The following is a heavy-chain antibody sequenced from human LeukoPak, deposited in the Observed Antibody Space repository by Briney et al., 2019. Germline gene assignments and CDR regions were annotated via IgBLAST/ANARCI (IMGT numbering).Heavy chain of an antibody. CDR1: GGSISSSSYY. D-gene: IGHD5-18*01. V-gene: IGHV4-61*05. CDR2: IYYSGST. J-gene: IGHJ4*02. CDR3: ARQAGYGMYYFDY. Sequence: KPSETLSLTCTVSGGSISSSSYYWSWIRQPPGKGLEWIGYIYYSGSTNYNPSLKSRVTISVDTSKNQFSLKLSSVTAADTAVYYCARQAGYGMYYFDYWGQGTLVTVSS.